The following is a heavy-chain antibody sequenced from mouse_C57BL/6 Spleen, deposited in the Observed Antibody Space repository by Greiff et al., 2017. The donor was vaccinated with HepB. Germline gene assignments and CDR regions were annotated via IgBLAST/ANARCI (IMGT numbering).Heavy chain of an antibody. V-gene: IGHV5-4*01. CDR1: GFTFSSYA. CDR3: ARDRDYYGSAMDY. D-gene: IGHD1-1*01. Sequence: EVKVVESGGGLVKPGGSLKLSCAASGFTFSSYAMSWVRQTPEKRLEWVATISDGGSYTYYPDNVKGRFTISRDNAKNNLYLQMSHLKSEDTAMYYCARDRDYYGSAMDYWGQGTSVTVSS. CDR2: ISDGGSYT. J-gene: IGHJ4*01.